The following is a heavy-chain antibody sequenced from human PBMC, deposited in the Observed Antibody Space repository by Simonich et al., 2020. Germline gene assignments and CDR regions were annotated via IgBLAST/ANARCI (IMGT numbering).Heavy chain of an antibody. V-gene: IGHV3-48*01. J-gene: IGHJ3*02. CDR2: ISSSSSTI. Sequence: EVQLVESGGGLVQPGGSLRLSCAASGFTFSSYGMNWVRQAPGKGLEWVSYISSSSSTIYYADSVKGRFNISRDNAKNSLYLQMNSLRAEDTAVYYCARDSSYYAFDIWGQGTMVTVSS. D-gene: IGHD5-12*01. CDR3: ARDSSYYAFDI. CDR1: GFTFSSYG.